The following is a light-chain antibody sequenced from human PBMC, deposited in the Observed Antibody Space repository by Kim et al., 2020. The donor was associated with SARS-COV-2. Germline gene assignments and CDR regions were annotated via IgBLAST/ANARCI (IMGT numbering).Light chain of an antibody. CDR2: DVT. Sequence: PGRWSAISWAGTGRDVGRYRYVSWYQQHPGKAPKLIIFDVTQRPLGVSNRFSGSKSGNTAALTISGLQAEDEADYYGKSLTSISWVFGGGTQLTVL. CDR1: GRDVGRYRY. CDR3: KSLTSISWV. V-gene: IGLV2-14*03. J-gene: IGLJ3*02.